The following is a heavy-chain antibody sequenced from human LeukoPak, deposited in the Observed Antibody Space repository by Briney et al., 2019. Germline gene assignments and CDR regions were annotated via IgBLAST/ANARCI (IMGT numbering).Heavy chain of an antibody. Sequence: SETLSLTCTVSGDSFSSGSYYWSWIRQPPGKGLEWIGYIYYSGSTNYNPSLKSRVTISVDTSKNQFSLKLSSVTAADTAVYYCARTRSYSGSYYRDYWGQGTLVTVSS. V-gene: IGHV4-61*01. CDR2: IYYSGST. CDR1: GDSFSSGSYY. D-gene: IGHD1-26*01. CDR3: ARTRSYSGSYYRDY. J-gene: IGHJ4*02.